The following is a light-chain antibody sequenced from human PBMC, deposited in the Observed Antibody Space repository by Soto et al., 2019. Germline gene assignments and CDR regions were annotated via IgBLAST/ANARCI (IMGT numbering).Light chain of an antibody. CDR1: QSISYW. CDR2: TAS. CDR3: QQDNNYCT. V-gene: IGKV1-5*03. Sequence: DIQMTQSPSTLSASVGDRVTITCRASQSISYWLAWYQQKPGKAPNLLIYTASSLESGVPSRFSGGGSGTEFTLTISSLQPDDFATYYCQQDNNYCTFGQGTKVEIK. J-gene: IGKJ1*01.